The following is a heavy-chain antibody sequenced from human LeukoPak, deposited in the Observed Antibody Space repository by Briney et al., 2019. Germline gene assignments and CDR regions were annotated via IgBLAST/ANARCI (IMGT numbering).Heavy chain of an antibody. CDR2: IYDDGRS. CDR3: AKDNHIVVVPAAIDY. CDR1: GFTVSTTL. V-gene: IGHV3-53*01. J-gene: IGHJ4*02. Sequence: PGGSLRLSCTVSGFTVSTTLMDWVRQAPGKGLEWVSVIYDDGRSVYADSVKGRFTISRDNSKNTLYLQMNSLRAEDTAVYYCAKDNHIVVVPAAIDYWGQGTLVTVSS. D-gene: IGHD2-2*01.